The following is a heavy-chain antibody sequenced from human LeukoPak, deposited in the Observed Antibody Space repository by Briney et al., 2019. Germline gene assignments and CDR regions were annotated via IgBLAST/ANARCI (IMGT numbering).Heavy chain of an antibody. CDR3: ARDSRSGYYTREGNAFDI. D-gene: IGHD3-3*01. J-gene: IGHJ3*02. CDR1: GGTFSSYA. CDR2: IIPIFGTA. V-gene: IGHV1-69*13. Sequence: GASVKVSCKASGGTFSSYAISWVRQAPGQGLEWMGGIIPIFGTANYAQKFQGRVTITADESTSTAYMELSSLRSEDTAVYYCARDSRSGYYTREGNAFDIWGQGTMVTVSS.